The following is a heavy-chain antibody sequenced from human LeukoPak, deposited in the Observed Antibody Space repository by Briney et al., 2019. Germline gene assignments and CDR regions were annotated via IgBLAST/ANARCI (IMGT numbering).Heavy chain of an antibody. V-gene: IGHV1-18*01. J-gene: IGHJ4*02. CDR3: TRDLGVDTTMIFFDY. Sequence: ASVKVSCKASGCTFTSFGISWVRQAPGQGLEWMGWISAYNGNTNYAQKLQGRVTMTTGTSTSTAYMEIRSLRSDDTAVYYCTRDLGVDTTMIFFDYWGQGSLVTVSS. CDR2: ISAYNGNT. CDR1: GCTFTSFG. D-gene: IGHD5-18*01.